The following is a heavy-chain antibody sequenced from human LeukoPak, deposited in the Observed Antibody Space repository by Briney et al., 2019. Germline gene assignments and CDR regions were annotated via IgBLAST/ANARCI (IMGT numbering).Heavy chain of an antibody. V-gene: IGHV3-21*01. Sequence: PGGSLRLSCAASGFTFSIYSMNWVRQAPGKGLEWVSSISSSSSYIYYADSVKGRFTISRDNAKNSLYLQMNSLRAEDTAVYYCARDLTDYYDSSGYYPFDYWGQGTLVTVSS. J-gene: IGHJ4*02. CDR2: ISSSSSYI. CDR3: ARDLTDYYDSSGYYPFDY. D-gene: IGHD3-22*01. CDR1: GFTFSIYS.